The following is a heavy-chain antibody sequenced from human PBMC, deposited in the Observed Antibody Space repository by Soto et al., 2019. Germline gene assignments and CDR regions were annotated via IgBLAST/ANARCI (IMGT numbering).Heavy chain of an antibody. J-gene: IGHJ4*02. V-gene: IGHV3-64*01. CDR1: GFTFSSHA. Sequence: PGGSLRLSCEASGFTFSSHARHWVRQAPGKGLEYVSAISSSGGSTYYANSVKGRFTISRDNSKNTLDLQMGSLRAEDMAVYYCARVAYGSGNYYTDYWGQGTQVTVSS. D-gene: IGHD3-10*01. CDR3: ARVAYGSGNYYTDY. CDR2: ISSSGGST.